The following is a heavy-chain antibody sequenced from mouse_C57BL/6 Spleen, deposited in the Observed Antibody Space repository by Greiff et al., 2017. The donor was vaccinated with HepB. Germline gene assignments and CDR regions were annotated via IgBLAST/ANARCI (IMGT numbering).Heavy chain of an antibody. V-gene: IGHV5-4*03. Sequence: DVKLVESGGGLVKPGGSLKLSCAASGFTFSSYAMSWVRQTPEKRLEWVATISDGGSYTYYPDNVKGRFTISRDNAKNNLYLQMSHLKSEDTAMYYCARAIYSKGINAMDYWGQGTSVTVSS. CDR3: ARAIYSKGINAMDY. J-gene: IGHJ4*01. D-gene: IGHD2-5*01. CDR2: ISDGGSYT. CDR1: GFTFSSYA.